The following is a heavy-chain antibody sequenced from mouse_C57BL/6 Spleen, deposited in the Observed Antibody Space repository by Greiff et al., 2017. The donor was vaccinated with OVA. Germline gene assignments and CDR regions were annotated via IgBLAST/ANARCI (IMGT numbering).Heavy chain of an antibody. V-gene: IGHV1-53*01. J-gene: IGHJ2*01. CDR1: GYTFTSYW. CDR2: INPSNGGT. CDR3: ARSGDLLQGFDY. Sequence: QVQLQQPGPELVKPGASVKLSCKASGYTFTSYWMHWVKQRPGQGLEWIGNINPSNGGTNYNEKFKSKATLTVDKSYSTAYMQLSRLSSKDSAVYYCARSGDLLQGFDYWGQGTTLTVSS. D-gene: IGHD2-14*01.